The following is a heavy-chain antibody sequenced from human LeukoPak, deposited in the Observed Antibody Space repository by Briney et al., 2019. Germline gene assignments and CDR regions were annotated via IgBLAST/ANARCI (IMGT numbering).Heavy chain of an antibody. CDR2: IPYDGSNK. CDR3: VRGAYSSSWLNFDY. J-gene: IGHJ4*02. Sequence: GGSLRLSCAASGFTFRSYDMHWVRQAPGKGLEWVALIPYDGSNKYYADSVKGRFTVSRDNSKNTLYLQMNSLRAEDTAVYYCVRGAYSSSWLNFDYWGQGTLVTVSS. V-gene: IGHV3-30*03. D-gene: IGHD6-13*01. CDR1: GFTFRSYD.